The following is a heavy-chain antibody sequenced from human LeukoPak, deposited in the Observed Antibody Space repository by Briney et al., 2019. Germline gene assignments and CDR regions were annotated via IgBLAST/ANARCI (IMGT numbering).Heavy chain of an antibody. Sequence: GGSLRLSCAASGFTFSSYWMSWVRQAPGKGLEWVANIKQDGSEKYYVDSVKGRFTISRDNAKNSLYLQMNSPRAEDTAVYYCARDSPSDILAPGYGMDVWGQGTTVTVSS. J-gene: IGHJ6*02. CDR3: ARDSPSDILAPGYGMDV. CDR1: GFTFSSYW. V-gene: IGHV3-7*01. CDR2: IKQDGSEK. D-gene: IGHD2-2*01.